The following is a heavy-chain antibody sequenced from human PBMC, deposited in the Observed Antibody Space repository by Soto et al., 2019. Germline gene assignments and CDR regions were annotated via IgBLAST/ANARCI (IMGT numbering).Heavy chain of an antibody. CDR3: ARDERYYDILTGYHSPLDY. D-gene: IGHD3-9*01. V-gene: IGHV1-2*02. Sequence: ASVKVSCKASGFTFIGHYIHWVRQAPGQGLEWMGWINPNSGGTNYAQKFQGRVTMTRDTSISTAYMELSRLRSDDTAVYYCARDERYYDILTGYHSPLDYWGQGTLVTVS. CDR1: GFTFIGHY. CDR2: INPNSGGT. J-gene: IGHJ4*02.